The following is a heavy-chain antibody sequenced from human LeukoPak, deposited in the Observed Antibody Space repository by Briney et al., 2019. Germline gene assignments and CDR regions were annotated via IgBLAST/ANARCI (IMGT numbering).Heavy chain of an antibody. D-gene: IGHD3-22*01. J-gene: IGHJ4*02. CDR1: GFTFDDYA. V-gene: IGHV3-20*04. Sequence: PGGSLRLSCAASGFTFDDYAMHWVRQAPGKGLEWVSGINWNGGSTGYADSVKGRFTISRDNAKNSLYLQMNSLRAEDTALYYCARGYYYDSSGSPIFDYWGQGTLVTVSS. CDR2: INWNGGST. CDR3: ARGYYYDSSGSPIFDY.